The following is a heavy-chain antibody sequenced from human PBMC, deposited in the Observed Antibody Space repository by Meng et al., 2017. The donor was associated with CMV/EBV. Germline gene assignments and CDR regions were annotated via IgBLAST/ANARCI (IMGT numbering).Heavy chain of an antibody. CDR2: ISSSSSYI. J-gene: IGHJ6*02. CDR3: ARDQDIVVVPAAINFYYYYGMDV. V-gene: IGHV3-21*01. D-gene: IGHD2-2*01. CDR1: GFTFSSYS. Sequence: GGSLRLSCAASGFTFSSYSMNWVRQAPGKGLEWVSSISSSSSYIYYADSVKGRFTISRDNAKNSLYLQMNSLRAEDTAVYYCARDQDIVVVPAAINFYYYYGMDVWGQGTTVTSP.